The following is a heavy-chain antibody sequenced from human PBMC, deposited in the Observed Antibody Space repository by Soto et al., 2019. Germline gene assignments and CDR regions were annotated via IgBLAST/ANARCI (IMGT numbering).Heavy chain of an antibody. Sequence: GGSLRLSCAASGFTFSSYDMSWVRQAPGEGLEWVSSINNGGGNTYYADSVKGRFTISRDNSKNTLYLQMNSLRAGDTAVYHCAKKFYDSGTYPKPGNFFDYWGQGTLVTVSS. D-gene: IGHD3-10*01. CDR3: AKKFYDSGTYPKPGNFFDY. V-gene: IGHV3-23*01. J-gene: IGHJ4*02. CDR1: GFTFSSYD. CDR2: INNGGGNT.